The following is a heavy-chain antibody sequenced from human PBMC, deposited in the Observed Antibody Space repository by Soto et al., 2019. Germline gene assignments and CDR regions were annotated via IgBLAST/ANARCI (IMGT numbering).Heavy chain of an antibody. CDR1: GGTFSSYT. CDR3: ASRELGYCSGSSCPIFDYYYYRDV. CDR2: IIPILGIA. V-gene: IGHV1-69*02. J-gene: IGHJ6*03. Sequence: QVQLVQSGAEVKKPGSSVRVSCKASGGTFSSYTISWVRQAPGQGLEWRGRIIPILGIAKYAQKFQGRVTITADKSTSTAYMELSSLRSEDTAVYYCASRELGYCSGSSCPIFDYYYYRDVWGKGTTVTVSS. D-gene: IGHD2-15*01.